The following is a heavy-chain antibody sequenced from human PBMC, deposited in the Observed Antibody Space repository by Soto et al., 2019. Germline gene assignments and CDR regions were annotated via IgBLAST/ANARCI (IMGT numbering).Heavy chain of an antibody. Sequence: ASVKVSCKASEGTFSSYTISWVRQAPGQGLEWMGRIIPILGIANYAQKLQGRVTMTTDTSTNTAYMELRSLRSDDTAVYYCARALGYSGYAGMDVWGQGTTVTVSS. CDR1: EGTFSSYT. D-gene: IGHD5-12*01. J-gene: IGHJ6*02. CDR3: ARALGYSGYAGMDV. V-gene: IGHV1-69*02. CDR2: IIPILGIA.